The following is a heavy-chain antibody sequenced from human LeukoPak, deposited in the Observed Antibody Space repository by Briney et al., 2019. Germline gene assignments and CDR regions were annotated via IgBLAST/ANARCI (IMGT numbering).Heavy chain of an antibody. D-gene: IGHD4-11*01. Sequence: GGSLRLSCAASGFTVSSNYMSWVRQPPGRGLEWVSVIFIGGNTYYADSVKGRFTISRDNSKNTLYLQMNSLRAEDTAVYSCAKGPVTTVSYFDSWGQGTLVTVSS. CDR2: IFIGGNT. V-gene: IGHV3-53*01. J-gene: IGHJ4*02. CDR3: AKGPVTTVSYFDS. CDR1: GFTVSSNY.